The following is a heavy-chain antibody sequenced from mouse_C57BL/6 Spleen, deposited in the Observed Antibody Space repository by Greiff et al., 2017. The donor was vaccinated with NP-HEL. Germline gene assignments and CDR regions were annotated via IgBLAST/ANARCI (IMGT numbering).Heavy chain of an antibody. CDR3: ARTTVVGDFDY. CDR1: GNTFTSYW. J-gene: IGHJ2*01. D-gene: IGHD1-1*01. CDR2: IHPNSGST. V-gene: IGHV1-64*01. Sequence: QVQLQQPGAELVKPGASVKLSCKASGNTFTSYWMHWVKQRPGQGLEWIGMIHPNSGSTNYNEKFKSKATLTVDKSSSTAYMQLSSLTSEDSAVYYCARTTVVGDFDYWGQGTTLTVSS.